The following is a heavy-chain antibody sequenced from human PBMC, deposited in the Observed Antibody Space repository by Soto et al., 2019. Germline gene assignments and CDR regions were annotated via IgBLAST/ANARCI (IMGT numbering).Heavy chain of an antibody. CDR3: ARLGFNYDFLCFYYNVHHYYVIDV. CDR2: IYPGDSDT. Sequence: PGESPKISCMGSGYKVSTWHNFTSYWIAWVRQMPGEGLEWMGIIYPGDSDTRYSPSFQGQVTISADKSINSVYLQWSSLKASDTATYYCARLGFNYDFLCFYYNVHHYYVIDVWGQGTTVTVSS. J-gene: IGHJ6*02. V-gene: IGHV5-51*01. D-gene: IGHD3-3*01. CDR1: GYKVSTWHNFTSYW.